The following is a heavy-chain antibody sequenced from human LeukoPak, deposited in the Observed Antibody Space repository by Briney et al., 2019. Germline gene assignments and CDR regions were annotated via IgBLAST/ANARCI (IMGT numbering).Heavy chain of an antibody. CDR3: ARVSRRSYWADY. Sequence: PSETLSLTCTVSGGSISSGGYYWSWIRQHPGKGLEWIGYIYYSGSTYYNPSLKGRVTISVDTSKNQFSLKLSSVTAADTAVYYCARVSRRSYWADYWGQGTLVTVSS. CDR1: GGSISSGGYY. J-gene: IGHJ4*02. V-gene: IGHV4-31*03. D-gene: IGHD1-26*01. CDR2: IYYSGST.